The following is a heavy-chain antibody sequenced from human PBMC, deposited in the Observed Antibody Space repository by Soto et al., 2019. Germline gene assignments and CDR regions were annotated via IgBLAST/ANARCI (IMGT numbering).Heavy chain of an antibody. J-gene: IGHJ4*02. CDR3: ARALDSGYVCYFDY. V-gene: IGHV1-3*01. D-gene: IGHD5-12*01. CDR2: INAGNGNT. Sequence: GASVKVSCKASGYTFTSYAMHWVRQAPGQRLEWMGWINAGNGNTKYPQKFQGRVTITRDTSASTAYMELSSLRSEDTAVYYCARALDSGYVCYFDYWGQGTLVTVSS. CDR1: GYTFTSYA.